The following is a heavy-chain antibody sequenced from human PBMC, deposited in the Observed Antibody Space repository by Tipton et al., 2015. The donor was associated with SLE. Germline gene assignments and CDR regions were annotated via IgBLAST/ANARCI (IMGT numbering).Heavy chain of an antibody. CDR2: IDPSDSYT. CDR3: ARVLGYCSGGSCYSDLYFDY. J-gene: IGHJ4*02. D-gene: IGHD2-15*01. Sequence: QLVQSGAEVKKPGESLRISCKGSGYSFTSYWISWVRQMPGKGLEWMGRIDPSDSYTNYSPSFQGHVTVSADKSISTVYLQWSSLKASDTAMYYCARVLGYCSGGSCYSDLYFDYWGQGTLVTVSS. V-gene: IGHV5-10-1*01. CDR1: GYSFTSYW.